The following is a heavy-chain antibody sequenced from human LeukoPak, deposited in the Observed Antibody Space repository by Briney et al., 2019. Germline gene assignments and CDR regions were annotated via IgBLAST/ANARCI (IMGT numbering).Heavy chain of an antibody. V-gene: IGHV3-23*01. J-gene: IGHJ6*02. CDR2: ISASGSST. Sequence: TGGSLRLSCAASGFTFSSYAMSWVRQAPGKGLEWVSAISASGSSTYYADSVKGRFTISRDNSKNTLYLQMNSLRAEDTAVYYCTRGVARGGYYYGMDVWGQGTTVTVSS. CDR3: TRGVARGGYYYGMDV. D-gene: IGHD5-12*01. CDR1: GFTFSSYA.